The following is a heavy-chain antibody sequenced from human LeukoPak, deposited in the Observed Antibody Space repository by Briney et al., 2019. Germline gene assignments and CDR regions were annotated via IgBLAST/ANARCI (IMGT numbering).Heavy chain of an antibody. D-gene: IGHD6-13*01. V-gene: IGHV1-2*02. J-gene: IGHJ5*02. CDR3: ARYISGTNWFDP. Sequence: ASVKVSCKASGYTFTSYAMNWVRQAPGQGLEWMGWINPNSGGTNYAQKFQGRVTMTRDTSISTAYMELSRLRSDDTAVYYCARYISGTNWFDPWGQGTLVTVSS. CDR2: INPNSGGT. CDR1: GYTFTSYA.